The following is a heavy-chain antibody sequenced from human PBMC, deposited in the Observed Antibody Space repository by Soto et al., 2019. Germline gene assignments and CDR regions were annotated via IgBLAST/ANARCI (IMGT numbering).Heavy chain of an antibody. J-gene: IGHJ6*02. CDR2: IIPILGIA. V-gene: IGHV1-69*02. D-gene: IGHD1-1*01. CDR3: ARCRERDNGMDV. CDR1: GGTFSSYT. Sequence: QVQLVQSGAEVKKPGSSVKVSCKASGGTFSSYTISWVRQAPGQGLEWMGRIIPILGIANYAQKFQGRVTITADKSTSTADRELSSLRSEDTAVHYCARCRERDNGMDVWGQGTTVTVSS.